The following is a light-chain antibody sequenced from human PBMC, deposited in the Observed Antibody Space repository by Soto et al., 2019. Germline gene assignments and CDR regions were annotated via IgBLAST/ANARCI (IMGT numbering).Light chain of an antibody. CDR1: QSVSSK. V-gene: IGKV3-11*01. CDR3: QQRRIRPLT. Sequence: EIVMTQSPATLSVSPGERATLSCRASQSVSSKVAWYQQKPGQAPRLLIYDASVRATGIPARFSGSGSGTDFTLTISGLEPEDFAVYYCQQRRIRPLTFGQGTRLEI. J-gene: IGKJ5*01. CDR2: DAS.